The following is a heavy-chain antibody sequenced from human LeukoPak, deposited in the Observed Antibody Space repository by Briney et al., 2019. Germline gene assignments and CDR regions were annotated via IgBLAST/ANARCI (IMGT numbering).Heavy chain of an antibody. V-gene: IGHV4-59*11. CDR1: GGSISSHY. Sequence: SETLSLTCTVSGGSISSHYWSWIRQPPGKGLEWIGYIYYSGSTNYNPSLKSRVTISVDTSRNQFSLNLSSVTAADSAVYYCARRTGYLNYYYYYYMDVWGNGTTVTVSS. CDR2: IYYSGST. CDR3: ARRTGYLNYYYYYYMDV. D-gene: IGHD3/OR15-3a*01. J-gene: IGHJ6*03.